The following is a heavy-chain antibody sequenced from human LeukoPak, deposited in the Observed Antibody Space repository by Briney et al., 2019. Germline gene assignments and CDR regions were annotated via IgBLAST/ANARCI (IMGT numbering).Heavy chain of an antibody. CDR2: ISGSGGST. V-gene: IGHV3-23*01. J-gene: IGHJ4*02. CDR1: GFTFSSYA. D-gene: IGHD6-19*01. Sequence: GGSLRLSCAASGFTFSSYAMSWVRQAPGKGLEWVSAISGSGGSTYYADSVKGRFTISRDNSKNTLYLQMNSLRAEDTAVYYCAKDRGQWLVRPTDFDYWGQRTLVTVSS. CDR3: AKDRGQWLVRPTDFDY.